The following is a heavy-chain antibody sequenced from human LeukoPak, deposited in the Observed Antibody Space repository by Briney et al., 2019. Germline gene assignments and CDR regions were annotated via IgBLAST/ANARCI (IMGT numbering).Heavy chain of an antibody. J-gene: IGHJ4*02. CDR3: ATRGDLSPLGAFRH. CDR1: ELSCTNYW. V-gene: IGHV3-7*01. CDR2: IKQDGSET. D-gene: IGHD3-16*02. Sequence: GGSLRLSCVVSELSCTNYWMDWVRQAPGKGLEWVAFIKQDGSETSYADSVKGRFTISRDNARNSLFLQMNSLRAEDTAVYYCATRGDLSPLGAFRHWRQGTLVTVSS.